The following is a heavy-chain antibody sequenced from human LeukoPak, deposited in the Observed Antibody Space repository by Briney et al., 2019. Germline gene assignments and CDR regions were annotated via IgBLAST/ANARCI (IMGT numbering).Heavy chain of an antibody. CDR3: ARGIAVAGLYYYYGMDV. V-gene: IGHV1-46*01. CDR2: VNPSSISA. Sequence: GASVKVSCKASGYTVTSYYMHWVRQAPGQGLEWMGIVNPSSISASYAQKFQGRVTMTRNTSISTAYMELSSLRSEDTAVYYCARGIAVAGLYYYYGMDVWGQGTTVTVSS. J-gene: IGHJ6*02. CDR1: GYTVTSYY. D-gene: IGHD6-19*01.